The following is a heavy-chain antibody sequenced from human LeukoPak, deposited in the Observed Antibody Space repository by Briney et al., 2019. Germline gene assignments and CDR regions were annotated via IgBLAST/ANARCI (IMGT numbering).Heavy chain of an antibody. J-gene: IGHJ3*02. CDR1: GFTFSSYS. D-gene: IGHD1-26*01. CDR2: ISSSSSYI. Sequence: KPGGSPRLSCAASGFTFSSYSMNWVRQAPGKGLEWVSSISSSSSYIYYADSVKGRFTISRDNAKNSLYLQMNSLRAEDTAVYYCARGHGSSDAFDIWGQGTMVTVSS. CDR3: ARGHGSSDAFDI. V-gene: IGHV3-21*01.